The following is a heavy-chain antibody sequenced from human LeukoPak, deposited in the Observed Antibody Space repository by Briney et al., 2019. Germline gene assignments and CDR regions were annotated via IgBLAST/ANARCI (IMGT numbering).Heavy chain of an antibody. J-gene: IGHJ5*02. CDR3: ARVTAVLAGTSAYNWFAP. V-gene: IGHV1-2*02. D-gene: IGHD6-19*01. CDR2: INPNRGGT. CDR1: GYTFTGYY. Sequence: ASVKVSCKASGYTFTGYYMHWVRQAPGQGLEWMGWINPNRGGTNYVQKLQGRVTMTRDTSISTAYMELSRLRSDDTAVYYCARVTAVLAGTSAYNWFAPWGEGTLVTVSS.